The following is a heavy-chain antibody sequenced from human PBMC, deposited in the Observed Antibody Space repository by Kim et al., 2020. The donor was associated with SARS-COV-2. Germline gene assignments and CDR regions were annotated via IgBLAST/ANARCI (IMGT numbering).Heavy chain of an antibody. CDR1: GFTFSSYG. V-gene: IGHV3-30*03. CDR3: ARGASGKQVTELVKEYF. J-gene: IGHJ2*01. D-gene: IGHD2-21*02. Sequence: GGSLRLSCAASGFTFSSYGMHWVRQAPGKGLEWVAVISYDGSNKYYADSVKGRFTISRDNSKNTLYLQMSSLRAEDTAVYYCARGASGKQVTELVKEYF. CDR2: ISYDGSNK.